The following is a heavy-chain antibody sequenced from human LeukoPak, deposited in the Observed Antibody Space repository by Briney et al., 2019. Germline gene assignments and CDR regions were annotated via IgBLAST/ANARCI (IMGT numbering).Heavy chain of an antibody. CDR1: GFNFNIYS. J-gene: IGHJ6*02. CDR3: ARGMTTNYYYYYGMDV. D-gene: IGHD4-11*01. V-gene: IGHV3-21*01. CDR2: ISSGSSYM. Sequence: PGGSLRLSCAASGFNFNIYSMNWVRQAPGKGLEWISSISSGSSYMSYAESVKGRFTISRDNAKNSLYLQMNSLRAEDTAVYYCARGMTTNYYYYYGMDVWGQGTTVTVSS.